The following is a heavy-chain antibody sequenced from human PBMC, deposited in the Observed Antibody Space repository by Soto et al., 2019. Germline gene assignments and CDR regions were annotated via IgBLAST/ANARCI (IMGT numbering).Heavy chain of an antibody. V-gene: IGHV4-30-4*01. CDR2: IYYSGST. D-gene: IGHD1-7*01. Sequence: SETLSLTCTVSGGSISSGDYYWSWIRQPPGKGLEWIGYIYYSGSTYYNPSLKSRVTISVDTSKNQFSLKLSSVTAADTAVYYCARDNWNYCDPWAREPWSPSPQ. CDR1: GGSISSGDYY. CDR3: ARDNWNYCDP. J-gene: IGHJ5*02.